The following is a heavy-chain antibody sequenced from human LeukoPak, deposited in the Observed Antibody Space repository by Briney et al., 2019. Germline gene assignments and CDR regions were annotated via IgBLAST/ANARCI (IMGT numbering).Heavy chain of an antibody. CDR1: GYTFTTYG. CDR2: ISTYNGNT. Sequence: ASVKVSCKVSGYTFTTYGISWVRQAPGQGLEWMGWISTYNGNTNYAQMLQGRVTMTTDASTNTAYMELRSLRSDDTAVYYCATTLLSSGWYSGEGYWGQGTLVTVSS. CDR3: ATTLLSSGWYSGEGY. J-gene: IGHJ4*02. V-gene: IGHV1-18*04. D-gene: IGHD6-19*01.